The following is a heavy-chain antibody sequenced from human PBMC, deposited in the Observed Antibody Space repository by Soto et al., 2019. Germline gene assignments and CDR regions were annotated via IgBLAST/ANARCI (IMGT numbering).Heavy chain of an antibody. V-gene: IGHV4-34*01. D-gene: IGHD3-3*01. CDR1: GGSFGGYY. CDR2: INHSGST. CDR3: ARQGFGVAQIDY. Sequence: SETLSLTCAVYGGSFGGYYWSWIRQPPGKGLEWIGEINHSGSTNYNPSLKSRVTISVDTSKNQFSLKLSSVTAADTAVYYCARQGFGVAQIDYWGQGTLVTVSS. J-gene: IGHJ4*02.